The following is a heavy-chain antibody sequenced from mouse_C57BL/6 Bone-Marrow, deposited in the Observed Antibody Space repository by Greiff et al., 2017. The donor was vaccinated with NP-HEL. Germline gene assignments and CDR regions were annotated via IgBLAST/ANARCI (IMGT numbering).Heavy chain of an antibody. CDR3: ARWGTTVGYWYFDV. CDR1: GYSITSDY. J-gene: IGHJ1*03. CDR2: ISYSGST. Sequence: DVKLQESGPGLAKPSQTLSLTCSVTGYSITSDYWNWIRTFPGNKLEYMGYISYSGSTYYNPSLKSRISITRDTSKNQYYLQLNSVTTEDTATYYCARWGTTVGYWYFDVWGTGTTVTVSS. V-gene: IGHV3-8*01. D-gene: IGHD1-1*01.